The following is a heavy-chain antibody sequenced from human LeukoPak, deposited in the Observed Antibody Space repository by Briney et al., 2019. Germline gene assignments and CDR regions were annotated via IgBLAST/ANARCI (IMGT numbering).Heavy chain of an antibody. J-gene: IGHJ4*02. V-gene: IGHV4-39*01. D-gene: IGHD6-13*01. CDR3: ARHDSPSSIAAAGGDY. CDR1: GCSISSSGFY. CDR2: IGYSGSS. Sequence: SGALSLTCTVSGCSISSSGFYWGRLPQAPGKGVEWNGSIGYSGSSYYNTSLKSQVTISVDTSKNQFSLKLSSVTAADTAVYYCARHDSPSSIAAAGGDYWGQGTLVTVSS.